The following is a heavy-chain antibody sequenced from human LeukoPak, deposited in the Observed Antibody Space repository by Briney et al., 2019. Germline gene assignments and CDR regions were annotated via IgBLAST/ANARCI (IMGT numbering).Heavy chain of an antibody. V-gene: IGHV1-2*02. CDR2: INPNSGGT. CDR1: GYTFTGYY. CDR3: ASSDCSSTSCYPNYYGMDV. D-gene: IGHD2-2*01. Sequence: GASVKVSCKASGYTFTGYYMHWVRQAPGQGLEWMGWINPNSGGTNYAQKFQGRVTTTRDTSISTAYMELSRLRSDDTAVFYCASSDCSSTSCYPNYYGMDVWGQGTTVTVSS. J-gene: IGHJ6*02.